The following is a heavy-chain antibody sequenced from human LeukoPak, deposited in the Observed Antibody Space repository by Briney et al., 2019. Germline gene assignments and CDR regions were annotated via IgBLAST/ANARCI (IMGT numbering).Heavy chain of an antibody. CDR1: GDSVSYFY. CDR2: FYSPGST. D-gene: IGHD2/OR15-2a*01. Sequence: SETLSLTCTVSGDSVSYFYWAWIRQSPGKPLEWIGSFYSPGSTKYNASLESRVTISLDTSKNQFSLSLRSVTAADTAVYYCAGHHPRNTVDFWGQGTLVTVSS. J-gene: IGHJ4*02. CDR3: AGHHPRNTVDF. V-gene: IGHV4-59*02.